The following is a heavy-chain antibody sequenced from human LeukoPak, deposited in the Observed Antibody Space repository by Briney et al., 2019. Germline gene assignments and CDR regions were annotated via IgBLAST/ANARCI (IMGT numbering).Heavy chain of an antibody. V-gene: IGHV1-18*01. CDR1: GYNFGIFG. Sequence: ASVKVSCKASGYNFGIFGISWVRQAPGQGLEWMGWISANNGNTKYAQNLQGRVTMTTDTSTSTAYMELRSLRSDDTVVYYCARVGVVVPSAWFDPWGQGTLVTVSS. CDR2: ISANNGNT. CDR3: ARVGVVVPSAWFDP. D-gene: IGHD2-2*01. J-gene: IGHJ5*02.